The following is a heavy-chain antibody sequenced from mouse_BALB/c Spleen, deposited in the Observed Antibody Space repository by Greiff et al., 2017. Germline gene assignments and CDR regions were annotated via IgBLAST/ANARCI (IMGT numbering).Heavy chain of an antibody. J-gene: IGHJ3*01. CDR3: NADSSGYEAY. V-gene: IGHV14-4*02. Sequence: EVKLMESGAELVRSGASVKLSCTASGFNIKDYYMHWVKQRPEQGLEWIGWIDPENGDTEYAPKFQGKATMTADTSSNTAYLQLSSLTSEDTAVYYCNADSSGYEAYWGQGTLVTVSA. D-gene: IGHD3-2*01. CDR1: GFNIKDYY. CDR2: IDPENGDT.